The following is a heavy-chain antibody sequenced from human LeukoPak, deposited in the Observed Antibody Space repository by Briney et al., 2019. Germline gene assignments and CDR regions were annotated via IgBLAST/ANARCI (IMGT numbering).Heavy chain of an antibody. CDR1: GYSFTSYG. Sequence: ASVKVSCKASGYSFTSYGISWVRQAPGQGLEWMGWINPHSGGRNLAQKFQGRVTMTRDTSISTAYMKLSSLRSEDTAVYYCARDSSGWYHWFDPWGQGTLVTVSS. CDR2: INPHSGGR. CDR3: ARDSSGWYHWFDP. J-gene: IGHJ5*02. D-gene: IGHD6-19*01. V-gene: IGHV1-2*02.